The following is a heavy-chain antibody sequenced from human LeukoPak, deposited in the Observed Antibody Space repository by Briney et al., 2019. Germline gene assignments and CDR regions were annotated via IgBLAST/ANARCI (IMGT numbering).Heavy chain of an antibody. Sequence: GGSLRLSCAASGFAFTSFGLHWVRQAPGKGLEWLAVVWYDENNKDYADSVKGRFTISRDNPKNTLYLQMNSLRAEDTAVYYCARGSSNTWPPGAEYFEHWGQGTLVTVSS. V-gene: IGHV3-33*01. CDR2: VWYDENNK. CDR3: ARGSSNTWPPGAEYFEH. D-gene: IGHD6-13*01. J-gene: IGHJ1*01. CDR1: GFAFTSFG.